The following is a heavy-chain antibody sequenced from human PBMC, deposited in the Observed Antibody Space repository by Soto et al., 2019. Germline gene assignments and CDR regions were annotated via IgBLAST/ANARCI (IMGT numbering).Heavy chain of an antibody. CDR3: AKDGRTYYDFWPVWGYYFDY. V-gene: IGHV3-23*01. Sequence: GGSLRLSCAASGFTFSSYAMSWVRQAPGKGLEWVSAISGSGGSTYYADSVKGRFTISRDNSKNTLYLQMNSLRAEDTAVYYCAKDGRTYYDFWPVWGYYFDYWGQGTLVTVSS. CDR2: ISGSGGST. D-gene: IGHD3-3*01. CDR1: GFTFSSYA. J-gene: IGHJ4*02.